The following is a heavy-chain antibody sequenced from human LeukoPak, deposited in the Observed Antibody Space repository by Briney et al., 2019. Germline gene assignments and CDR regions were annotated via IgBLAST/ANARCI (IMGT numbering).Heavy chain of an antibody. Sequence: GGSLRLSCAASGFTVSSNYMSWVCQAPGKGLEWVSVIYSGGSTYYADSVKGRFTISRDNSKNTLYLQMNSLRAEDTAVYYCAREPPRGAFDIWGQGTMVTVSS. J-gene: IGHJ3*02. CDR1: GFTVSSNY. CDR3: AREPPRGAFDI. V-gene: IGHV3-66*01. CDR2: IYSGGST.